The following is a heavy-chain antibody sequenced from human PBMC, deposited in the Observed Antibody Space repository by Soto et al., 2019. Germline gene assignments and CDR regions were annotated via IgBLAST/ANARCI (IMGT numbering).Heavy chain of an antibody. V-gene: IGHV1-3*01. D-gene: IGHD2-15*01. CDR1: GYTFTSYA. CDR2: INAGNGNT. Sequence: ASVKVSCKACGYTFTSYAMHFVRQAPGQRLEWMGWINAGNGNTKYSQKFQGRVTITRDTSASTAYMELSSLRSEDTAVYYCARYCSGGSCYMGLDYWGQGTLVTVSS. CDR3: ARYCSGGSCYMGLDY. J-gene: IGHJ4*02.